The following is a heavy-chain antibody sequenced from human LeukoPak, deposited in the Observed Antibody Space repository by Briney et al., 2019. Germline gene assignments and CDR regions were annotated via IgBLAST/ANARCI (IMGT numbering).Heavy chain of an antibody. CDR3: ARDADILTDHAFDI. J-gene: IGHJ3*02. CDR1: GGSISSSSYY. CDR2: IYYSGST. Sequence: KPSETLSLTCTVSGGSISSSSYYWGWIRQPPGKGLEWIGSIYYSGSTYYNPSLKSRVTISVDTSKNQFSLKLSSVTAADTAVYYCARDADILTDHAFDIWGQGTMVTVSS. V-gene: IGHV4-39*07. D-gene: IGHD3-9*01.